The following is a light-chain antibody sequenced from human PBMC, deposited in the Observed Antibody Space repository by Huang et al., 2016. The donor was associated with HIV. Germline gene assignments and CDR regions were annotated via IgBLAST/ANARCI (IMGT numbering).Light chain of an antibody. Sequence: EIVMTQSPATLSASPGERVTLSCRASQGVSSNLAWFQQKPGQPPRLLIYGASTRATGTPPRFSGSGSETEFTLTINSLQSEDFAFYYCQQYNNWPPDPTFGQGTKLDI. CDR1: QGVSSN. CDR2: GAS. V-gene: IGKV3-15*01. J-gene: IGKJ2*01. CDR3: QQYNNWPPDPT.